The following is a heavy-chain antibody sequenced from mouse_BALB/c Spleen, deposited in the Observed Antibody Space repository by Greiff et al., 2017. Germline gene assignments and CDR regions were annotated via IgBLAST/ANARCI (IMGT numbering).Heavy chain of an antibody. CDR2: ISSGGST. Sequence: EVHLVESGGGLVKPGGSLKLSCAASGFTFSSYAMSWVRQTPEKRLEWVASISSGGSTYYPDSVKGRFTISRDNARNILYLQMSSLRSEDTAMYYCARDRYDWFAYWGQGTLVTVSA. CDR3: ARDRYDWFAY. D-gene: IGHD2-14*01. CDR1: GFTFSSYA. V-gene: IGHV5-6-5*01. J-gene: IGHJ3*01.